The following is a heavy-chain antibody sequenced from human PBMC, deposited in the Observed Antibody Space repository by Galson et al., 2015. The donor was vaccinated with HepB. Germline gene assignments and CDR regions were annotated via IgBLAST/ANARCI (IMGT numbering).Heavy chain of an antibody. CDR2: INDRSTYI. CDR3: ATDSVVPGDETKVAMDI. V-gene: IGHV3-21*01. Sequence: SLRLSCAASGFSFSTYGMNWVRQAPGKGLEWVSSINDRSTYIYHADSVTGRFTISRDNAKNSLYLQMNSLRVDDTAVYYCATDSVVPGDETKVAMDIWGQGTMVTVSS. CDR1: GFSFSTYG. J-gene: IGHJ3*02. D-gene: IGHD4-23*01.